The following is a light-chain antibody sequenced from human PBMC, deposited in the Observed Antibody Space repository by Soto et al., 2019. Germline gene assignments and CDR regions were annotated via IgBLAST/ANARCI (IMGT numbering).Light chain of an antibody. Sequence: QSALTQPPSVSGAPGQRVTISCTGSSSNIGAGYDVHWYQQLPGTAPKLLIYGNINRPSGVPDRFSGSKSGTSASLAITGIQAEDEADYYCQSYDRSLSAWVFGGGTKLTVL. CDR3: QSYDRSLSAWV. CDR1: SSNIGAGYD. J-gene: IGLJ3*02. CDR2: GNI. V-gene: IGLV1-40*01.